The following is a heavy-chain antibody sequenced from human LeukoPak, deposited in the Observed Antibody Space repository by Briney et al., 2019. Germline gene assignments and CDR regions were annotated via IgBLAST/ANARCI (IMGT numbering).Heavy chain of an antibody. CDR1: GFTFSSYG. CDR3: AKDRSGSYSQGLDY. CDR2: IRYDGTNK. J-gene: IGHJ4*02. V-gene: IGHV3-30*02. D-gene: IGHD1-26*01. Sequence: GGSLRLSCAASGFTFSSYGMHWVRQAPGKGLEWVAVIRYDGTNKYYADSVKGRFTISRDNSKNTLYLQMNSLGAEDTAVYYCAKDRSGSYSQGLDYWGQGTLVTVSS.